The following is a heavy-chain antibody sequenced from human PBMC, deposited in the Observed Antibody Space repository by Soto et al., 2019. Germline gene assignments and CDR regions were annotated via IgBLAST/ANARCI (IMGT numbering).Heavy chain of an antibody. J-gene: IGHJ5*02. D-gene: IGHD4-17*01. Sequence: SETLSLTCTVSGGSISSGGYYWSWIRQHPGKGLGWIGYIYYSGSTYYNPSLKSRVTISVDTSKNQFSLKLSSVTAADTAVYYCARDKATDGPDYGGNSPSNWFDPWGQGTLVTVSS. CDR1: GGSISSGGYY. V-gene: IGHV4-31*03. CDR2: IYYSGST. CDR3: ARDKATDGPDYGGNSPSNWFDP.